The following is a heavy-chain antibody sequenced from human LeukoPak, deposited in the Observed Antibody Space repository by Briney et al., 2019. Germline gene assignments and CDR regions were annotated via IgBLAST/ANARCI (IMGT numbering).Heavy chain of an antibody. Sequence: GRSLRLSCAASGFIFSSYGIHWVRQAPGKGLEWVAAIWYDGSNKYYADSVKGRFTISRDNSKNTLYLQMNSLRAEDTAVYYCTTDLLLWFGWGQGTLVTVSS. CDR1: GFIFSSYG. J-gene: IGHJ4*02. V-gene: IGHV3-33*01. D-gene: IGHD3-10*01. CDR2: IWYDGSNK. CDR3: TTDLLLWFG.